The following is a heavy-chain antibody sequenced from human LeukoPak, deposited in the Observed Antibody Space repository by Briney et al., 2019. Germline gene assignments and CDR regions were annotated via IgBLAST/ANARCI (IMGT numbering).Heavy chain of an antibody. CDR1: GFTFSNYA. Sequence: GGSLRLSCAASGFTFSNYAMSWVRQAPGKALEWVSAISGSGANTYYADSVKGRFTISRDNSKNTLYLQMNSLRAEDTAVYYCAKDDYYDSSGYSSTPSGYWGQGTLVTVSS. CDR2: ISGSGANT. CDR3: AKDDYYDSSGYSSTPSGY. V-gene: IGHV3-23*01. D-gene: IGHD3-22*01. J-gene: IGHJ4*02.